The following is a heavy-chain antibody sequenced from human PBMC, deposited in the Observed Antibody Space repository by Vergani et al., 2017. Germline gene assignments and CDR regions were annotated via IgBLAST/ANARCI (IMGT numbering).Heavy chain of an antibody. CDR1: GGSFTSYH. Sequence: QVQLQQWGGGLLKPSETLSLTCVVNGGSFTSYHWTWIRQSPGEGLEWVGDIDHTGRPDYNPSLKSRLTMSVDKSRNPFSLTLNSVTATDTAIYFCARVNTETNGHLYYYYYMDVWGQGIAVTVS. CDR2: IDHTGRP. CDR3: ARVNTETNGHLYYYYYMDV. J-gene: IGHJ6*03. V-gene: IGHV4-34*01. D-gene: IGHD4-11*01.